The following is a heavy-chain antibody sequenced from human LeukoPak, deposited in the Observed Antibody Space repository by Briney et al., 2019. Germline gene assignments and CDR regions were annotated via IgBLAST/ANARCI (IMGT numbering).Heavy chain of an antibody. Sequence: SETLSLTCTVSGGCISSSSYHWGWIRQPPGKGLEWIGNMYYSGSTYYNPSLKSRVTLSVDTSKNQFSLKMSSVSAADTALYYCARHLGYSYGYRFYFDYWGQGTLVTVSS. CDR1: GGCISSSSYH. CDR2: MYYSGST. J-gene: IGHJ4*02. CDR3: ARHLGYSYGYRFYFDY. V-gene: IGHV4-39*01. D-gene: IGHD5-18*01.